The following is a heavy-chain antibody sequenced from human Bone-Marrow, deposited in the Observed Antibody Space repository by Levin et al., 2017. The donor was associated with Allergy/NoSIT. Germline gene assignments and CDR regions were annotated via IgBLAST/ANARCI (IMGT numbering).Heavy chain of an antibody. V-gene: IGHV1-8*01. J-gene: IGHJ4*02. D-gene: IGHD6-13*01. CDR2: MNPNRGNT. Sequence: ASVKVSCKTSGYTFTSYDINWVRQAPGQGLEWMGWMNPNRGNTGYAQKFRGRVTMTRNNSMRTAYMEMSSLRSEDTAVYYCVIILYSSKFYVFDQWGQGTLVTVSS. CDR1: GYTFTSYD. CDR3: VIILYSSKFYVFDQ.